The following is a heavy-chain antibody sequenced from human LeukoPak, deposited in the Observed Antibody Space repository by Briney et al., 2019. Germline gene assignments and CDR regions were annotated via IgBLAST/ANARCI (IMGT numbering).Heavy chain of an antibody. D-gene: IGHD3-10*01. Sequence: KYGESLKISCKGSGYSFTSYWIGWVRQMPGKGLEWMGIIYLGDSDTRYSPSFQGQVTISADKSISTAYLQWSSLKASDTAMYYCARFKGSGGMHRRHYYYMDVWGKGTTVTISS. CDR3: ARFKGSGGMHRRHYYYMDV. CDR2: IYLGDSDT. CDR1: GYSFTSYW. V-gene: IGHV5-51*01. J-gene: IGHJ6*03.